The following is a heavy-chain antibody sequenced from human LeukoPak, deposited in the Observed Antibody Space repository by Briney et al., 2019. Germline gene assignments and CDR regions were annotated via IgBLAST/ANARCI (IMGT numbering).Heavy chain of an antibody. D-gene: IGHD2-2*01. CDR1: GYSFTSYW. CDR3: ARHGGVPAARVGWFDP. V-gene: IGHV5-51*01. Sequence: GESLKISCKGSGYSFTSYWIGWVRQMPGKGLEWMGIIYPGDSDTRYSPSFQGQVTISADKSISTAYLQWSSLKASDTAMCYCARHGGVPAARVGWFDPWGQGTLVTVSS. CDR2: IYPGDSDT. J-gene: IGHJ5*02.